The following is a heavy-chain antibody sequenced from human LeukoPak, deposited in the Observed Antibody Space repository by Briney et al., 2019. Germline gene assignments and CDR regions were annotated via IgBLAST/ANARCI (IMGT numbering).Heavy chain of an antibody. J-gene: IGHJ6*02. CDR3: ARGLGGCSSTSCRYYGMDV. Sequence: ASVKVSCKASGYTFTGYYMHWVRQAPGQGLEWMGWINPNSGGTNYAQKFQGRVTMTRDTSISTAYMELSRLRSDDTAVYYCARGLGGCSSTSCRYYGMDVWGQGTTVTVPS. CDR2: INPNSGGT. D-gene: IGHD2-2*01. CDR1: GYTFTGYY. V-gene: IGHV1-2*02.